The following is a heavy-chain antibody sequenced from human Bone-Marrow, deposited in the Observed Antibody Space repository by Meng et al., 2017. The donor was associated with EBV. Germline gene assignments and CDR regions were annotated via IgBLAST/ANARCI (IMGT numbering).Heavy chain of an antibody. D-gene: IGHD6-13*01. CDR3: ARVDGSRWTLSYYFDY. CDR2: IHYRGSN. CDR1: GDSVSGGGLY. J-gene: IGHJ4*02. V-gene: IGHV4-61*08. Sequence: ETGGGLGMASQTRCLTCDVSGDSVSGGGLYWSWVRQHPWKGLESVSFIHYRGSNKYNPSFKGRVLISGDTSKNHFSLKLRSVTAADMAVYSCARVDGSRWTLSYYFDYWGQGTLVTVSS.